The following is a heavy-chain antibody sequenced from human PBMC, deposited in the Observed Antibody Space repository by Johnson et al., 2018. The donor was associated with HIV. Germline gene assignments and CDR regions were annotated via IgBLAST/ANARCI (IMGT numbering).Heavy chain of an antibody. Sequence: VQLVESGGGLVQSGGSLRLSCGASGFSVSNNYMNWVRQAPGKGLEWVSVLYSGGSTYYPDSVKGRFTISRDNSKNTLYLQMNSLRAEDTAVYYCASLGGSYSLDIWGQGTMVTVSS. CDR3: ASLGGSYSLDI. CDR2: LYSGGST. CDR1: GFSVSNNY. J-gene: IGHJ3*02. V-gene: IGHV3-66*01. D-gene: IGHD1-26*01.